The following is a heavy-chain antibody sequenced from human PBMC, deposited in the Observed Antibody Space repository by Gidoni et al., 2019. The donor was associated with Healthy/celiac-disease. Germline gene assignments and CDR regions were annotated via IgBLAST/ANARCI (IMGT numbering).Heavy chain of an antibody. CDR2: ISSSSSYI. CDR3: ARELGRWDLGAFDI. V-gene: IGHV3-21*01. J-gene: IGHJ3*02. CDR1: GFTFSSYS. D-gene: IGHD1-26*01. Sequence: GGGLVKPGGSLRLSCAASGFTFSSYSMNWVRQAPGKGLEWVSSISSSSSYIYYADSVKGRFTISRDNAKNSLYLQMNSLRAEDTAVYYCARELGRWDLGAFDIWGQGTMVTVSS.